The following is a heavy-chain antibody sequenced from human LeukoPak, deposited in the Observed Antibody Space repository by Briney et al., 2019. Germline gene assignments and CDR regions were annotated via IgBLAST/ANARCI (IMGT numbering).Heavy chain of an antibody. D-gene: IGHD2-15*01. CDR2: IYYSGST. Sequence: SETLSLTCTVSGGSISSGGYYWSWIRQHPGKGLEWIGYIYYSGSTYYNPSLKSRVTISVDTSKNQFSLKLSSVTAADTAVYYCARVGRDYFAYWGQGTLVTVSS. CDR3: ARVGRDYFAY. CDR1: GGSISSGGYY. V-gene: IGHV4-31*03. J-gene: IGHJ4*02.